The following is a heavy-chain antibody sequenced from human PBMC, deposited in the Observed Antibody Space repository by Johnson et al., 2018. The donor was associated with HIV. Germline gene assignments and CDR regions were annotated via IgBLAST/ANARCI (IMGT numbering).Heavy chain of an antibody. V-gene: IGHV3-7*03. CDR2: IKEDGRDK. D-gene: IGHD4-23*01. J-gene: IGHJ3*02. CDR3: ARALGTAVGAFDI. Sequence: VQLVESGGGVVQPGGSLRLSCAASGFTFSNYWMNWVRQAPGKGLEWVANIKEDGRDKYYVDSVKGRFTISRDNVQNSLYLQMNSLRAEDTALYYCARALGTAVGAFDIWGQGTMVTVSS. CDR1: GFTFSNYW.